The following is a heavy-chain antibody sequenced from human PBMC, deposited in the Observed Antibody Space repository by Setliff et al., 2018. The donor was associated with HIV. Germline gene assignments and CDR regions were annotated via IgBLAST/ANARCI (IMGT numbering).Heavy chain of an antibody. CDR3: AKDAGSYSYVHEYFQH. D-gene: IGHD5-18*01. J-gene: IGHJ1*01. CDR1: GFTFSSYS. V-gene: IGHV3-48*01. Sequence: GGSLRLSCAASGFTFSSYSMNWVRQAPGKGLEWFSNIWTSSRISYGASVKGRFTISRDNAKNSLYLQMDSLRAEDTAVYYCAKDAGSYSYVHEYFQHWGQGTLVTVSS. CDR2: IWTSSRI.